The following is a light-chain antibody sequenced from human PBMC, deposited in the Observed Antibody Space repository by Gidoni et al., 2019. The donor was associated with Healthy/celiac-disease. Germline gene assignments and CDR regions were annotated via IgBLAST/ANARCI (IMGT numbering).Light chain of an antibody. J-gene: IGKJ3*01. CDR2: GAA. CDR3: QQYNNWPPRGFT. V-gene: IGKV3-15*01. Sequence: IVLTQSPATLSVSPRARATLSCSAIQSVSSNLAWYQQKPGHAPRLLIYGAATRATVIPAMFSDSESGTEFTLTISRLQSEYFAVYYCQQYNNWPPRGFTFGPGTKVDIK. CDR1: QSVSSN.